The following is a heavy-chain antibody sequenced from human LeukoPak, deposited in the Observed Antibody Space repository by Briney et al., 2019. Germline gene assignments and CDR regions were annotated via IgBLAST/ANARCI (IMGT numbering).Heavy chain of an antibody. J-gene: IGHJ4*02. CDR1: GYTLSNYD. CDR3: ARETPSRFFDY. CDR2: INPKSGRT. Sequence: ASVKVSRKASGYTLSNYDINWVRQATGQGLEWLGWINPKSGRTGYAQKFQDRITITRNTSISTAYMELSSLGSEDTAVYFCARETPSRFFDYWGQGTLVTVSS. D-gene: IGHD4-23*01. V-gene: IGHV1-8*01.